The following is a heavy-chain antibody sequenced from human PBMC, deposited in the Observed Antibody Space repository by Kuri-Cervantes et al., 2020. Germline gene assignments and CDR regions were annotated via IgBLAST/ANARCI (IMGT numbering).Heavy chain of an antibody. CDR2: IYYSGST. J-gene: IGHJ6*03. CDR1: GGSISSYY. CDR3: ARQRLGYCTSTNCSKEEGYYYYYMDV. V-gene: IGHV4-59*08. D-gene: IGHD2-2*01. Sequence: GSLRLSCTVSGGSISSYYWSWIRQPPGKGLEWIGYIYYSGSTNYNPSLKSRVTISVDTSKNQFSLKLSSVTAADTAVYFCARQRLGYCTSTNCSKEEGYYYYYMDVWGGGTTVTVSS.